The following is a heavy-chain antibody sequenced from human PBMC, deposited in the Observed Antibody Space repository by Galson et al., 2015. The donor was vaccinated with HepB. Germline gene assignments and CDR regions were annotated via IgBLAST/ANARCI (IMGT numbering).Heavy chain of an antibody. J-gene: IGHJ5*02. CDR1: GFTFGDYA. D-gene: IGHD3-9*01. CDR3: TRGRLVTTKGAYNWFDP. CDR2: IRSKAYGGTT. Sequence: SLRLSCAASGFTFGDYAMSWFRQAPGKGLEWVGFIRSKAYGGTTEYAASVKGRFTISRDDSKSIAYLQMNSLKTEDTAVYYCTRGRLVTTKGAYNWFDPWGQGTLVTVSS. V-gene: IGHV3-49*03.